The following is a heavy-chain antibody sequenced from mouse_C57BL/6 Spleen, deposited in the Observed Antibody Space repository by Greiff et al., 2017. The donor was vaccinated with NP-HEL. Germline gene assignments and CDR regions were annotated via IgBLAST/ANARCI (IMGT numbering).Heavy chain of an antibody. V-gene: IGHV1-59*01. CDR3: ARRGYSNYFAY. CDR2: IDPSDSYT. D-gene: IGHD2-5*01. Sequence: QVQLKQSGAELVRPGTSVKLSCKASGYTFTSYWMHWVKQRPGQGLEWIGVIDPSDSYTNYNQKFKGKATLTVDTSSSTAYMQLSSLTSEDSAVYYCARRGYSNYFAYWGQGTLVTVSA. CDR1: GYTFTSYW. J-gene: IGHJ3*01.